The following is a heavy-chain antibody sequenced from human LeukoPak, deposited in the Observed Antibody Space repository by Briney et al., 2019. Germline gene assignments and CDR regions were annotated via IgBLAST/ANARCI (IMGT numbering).Heavy chain of an antibody. CDR2: IYYSGST. Sequence: SETLSLTCTVSGGSISSSSYYWGWIRQPPGKGLEWIGSIYYSGSTYYNPSLKSRVTISVDTSKNQFSLKLSSVTAADTAVYYCARHDDCGDYSIWGQGTLVTVSS. CDR1: GGSISSSSYY. CDR3: ARHDDCGDYSI. V-gene: IGHV4-39*01. D-gene: IGHD4-17*01. J-gene: IGHJ4*02.